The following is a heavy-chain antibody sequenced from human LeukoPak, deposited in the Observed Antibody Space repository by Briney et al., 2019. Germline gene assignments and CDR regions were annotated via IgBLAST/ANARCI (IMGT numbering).Heavy chain of an antibody. J-gene: IGHJ4*02. CDR2: INHSGSA. CDR1: GGSFSGYY. CDR3: ARHPYSSSSGFDY. D-gene: IGHD6-6*01. Sequence: SETLSLTCAVSGGSFSGYYWTWIRQPPGKGLEWIGEINHSGSANYNPSLMSRVTISLDTSKNHFSLNLSSVTAADTAVYYCARHPYSSSSGFDYWGQGTLVTVSS. V-gene: IGHV4-34*01.